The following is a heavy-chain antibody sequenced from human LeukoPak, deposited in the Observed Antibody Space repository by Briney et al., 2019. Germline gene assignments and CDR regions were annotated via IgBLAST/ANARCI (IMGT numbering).Heavy chain of an antibody. D-gene: IGHD3-3*01. CDR1: GGSFSGYY. CDR2: INHSGST. J-gene: IGHJ5*02. Sequence: PSETLSLTCAVYGGSFSGYYWSWIRQPPGKGLESIGEINHSGSTNYNPSLKSRVTISVDTSKNQFSLKLSSVTAADTAVYYCARVYEWLLSDWFDPWGQGTLVTVSS. CDR3: ARVYEWLLSDWFDP. V-gene: IGHV4-34*01.